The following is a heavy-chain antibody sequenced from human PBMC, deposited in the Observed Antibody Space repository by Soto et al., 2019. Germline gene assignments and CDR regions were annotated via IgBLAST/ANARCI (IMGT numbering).Heavy chain of an antibody. CDR3: ARDRSVVMDGEYDAFDI. J-gene: IGHJ3*02. D-gene: IGHD3-10*01. CDR2: IIPIFGTA. Sequence: QVQLVQSGAEVKKPGSSVKVSCKASGGTFSSYAISWVRQAPGQGLEWMGGIIPIFGTANYAQKVQGRVTITADESTSAAYMEPSSLRSEDTAVYYCARDRSVVMDGEYDAFDIWGQGTMVTVSS. CDR1: GGTFSSYA. V-gene: IGHV1-69*12.